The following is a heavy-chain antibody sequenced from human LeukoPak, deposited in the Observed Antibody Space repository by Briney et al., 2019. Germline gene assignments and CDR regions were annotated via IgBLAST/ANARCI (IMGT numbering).Heavy chain of an antibody. CDR3: AKDKSWELLGYFDY. D-gene: IGHD1-26*01. V-gene: IGHV3-9*03. CDR1: GFTFDDYV. CDR2: ISWNGDKT. Sequence: GGSLRLSCAASGFTFDDYVMHWVRQAPGKGLEWVSAISWNGDKTGYADSVKGRFTISRDNAKNSLYLQMNSLRAEDMALYYCAKDKSWELLGYFDYWGQGTLVTVSS. J-gene: IGHJ4*02.